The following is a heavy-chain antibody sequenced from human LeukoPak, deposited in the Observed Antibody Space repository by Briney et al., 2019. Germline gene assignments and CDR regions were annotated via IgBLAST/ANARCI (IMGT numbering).Heavy chain of an antibody. CDR3: ARDKSLGDDSWWFDP. V-gene: IGHV1-46*01. CDR2: INPSGDNT. D-gene: IGHD1-26*01. J-gene: IGHJ5*02. Sequence: ASAKVSCKASGYTFTNNYMHWVRQAPGQGLEWMGIINPSGDNTWYAQKFQGRVTMTRDMATSTDYMEVSSLRSEDTAVYYCARDKSLGDDSWWFDPWGQGTLVTVSS. CDR1: GYTFTNNY.